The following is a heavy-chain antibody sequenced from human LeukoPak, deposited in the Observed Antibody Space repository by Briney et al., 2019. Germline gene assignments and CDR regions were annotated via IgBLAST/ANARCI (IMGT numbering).Heavy chain of an antibody. D-gene: IGHD3-10*01. CDR1: GYSISSGYY. J-gene: IGHJ4*02. V-gene: IGHV4-38-2*02. Sequence: PSETLSLTCTVSGYSISSGYYWGWIRQPPGKGLEWIGSIYYSGSTYYNPSLKSRVTISVDTSKNQFSLKLSSVTAADTAVYYCARDGSGYWGQGTLVTVSS. CDR2: IYYSGST. CDR3: ARDGSGY.